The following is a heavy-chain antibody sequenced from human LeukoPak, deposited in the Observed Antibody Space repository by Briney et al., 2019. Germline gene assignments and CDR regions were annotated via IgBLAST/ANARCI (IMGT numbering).Heavy chain of an antibody. CDR1: GFTFSSYW. V-gene: IGHV3-7*01. Sequence: GGSLRLSCAASGFTFSSYWMSWVRQAPGKGLEWVANIKQDGSEKSYVDSVKGRFTISRDNAKNSLYLQMNSLRAEDTAVYYCARAEHDYGDHFDYWGQGTLVTVSS. CDR3: ARAEHDYGDHFDY. CDR2: IKQDGSEK. J-gene: IGHJ4*02. D-gene: IGHD4-17*01.